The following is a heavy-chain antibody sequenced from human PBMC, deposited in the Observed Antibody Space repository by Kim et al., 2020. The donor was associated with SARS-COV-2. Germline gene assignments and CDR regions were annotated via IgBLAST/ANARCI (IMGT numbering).Heavy chain of an antibody. CDR2: ISGDGGST. V-gene: IGHV3-43*02. D-gene: IGHD3-22*01. Sequence: GGSLRLSCAASGFTFDDYAMHWVRQAPGKGLEWVSLISGDGGSTYYADSVKGRFTISRDNSKNSLYLQMNSLRTEDTALYYCAKDSLSGSGYWNYYYGMDVWGQGTTVTVSS. CDR1: GFTFDDYA. CDR3: AKDSLSGSGYWNYYYGMDV. J-gene: IGHJ6*02.